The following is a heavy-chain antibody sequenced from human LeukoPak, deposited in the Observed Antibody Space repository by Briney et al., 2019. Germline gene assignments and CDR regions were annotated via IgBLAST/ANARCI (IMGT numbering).Heavy chain of an antibody. J-gene: IGHJ4*02. CDR2: IKQDGGEK. CDR3: ARDKVVGATYFDY. CDR1: GFTFSSHW. D-gene: IGHD1-26*01. V-gene: IGHV3-7*01. Sequence: GGSLRLSCAGSGFTFSSHWMSWVRQAPGKGPEWVANIKQDGGEKYYVDSVKGRFTISRDNAKNSLYLQMNSLRAEDTAIYYCARDKVVGATYFDYWGQGILVTVSS.